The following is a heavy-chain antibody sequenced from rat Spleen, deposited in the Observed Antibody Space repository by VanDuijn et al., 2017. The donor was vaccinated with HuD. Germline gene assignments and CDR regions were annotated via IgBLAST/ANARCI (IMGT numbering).Heavy chain of an antibody. CDR1: GFTFSDYY. D-gene: IGHD4-3*01. J-gene: IGHJ2*01. CDR3: ARHNSGYYFDY. V-gene: IGHV5-29*01. Sequence: EVQLVESNGGLVQPGRSLKLSCAASGFTFSDYYMAWVRQAPTKGLEWVATITYDGSSPLYGDSVKGRFTISRDNAKSTLYLQMDSLRSEDTATYYCARHNSGYYFDYWGQGVMVTVSS. CDR2: ITYDGSSP.